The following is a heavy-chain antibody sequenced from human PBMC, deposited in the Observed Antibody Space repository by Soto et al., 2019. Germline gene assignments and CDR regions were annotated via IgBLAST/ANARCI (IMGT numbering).Heavy chain of an antibody. J-gene: IGHJ4*02. D-gene: IGHD6-19*01. CDR1: GGSISSGGYY. V-gene: IGHV4-31*03. CDR2: IYYSGST. Sequence: PSETLSLTCTVSGGSISSGGYYWSWIRQHPGKGLEWIGYIYYSGSTYYNPALKSRVTISVDTSKNQFSLKLSSVTAADTAVYYCARARKAVAGGGPDYWGQGTLVTFSS. CDR3: ARARKAVAGGGPDY.